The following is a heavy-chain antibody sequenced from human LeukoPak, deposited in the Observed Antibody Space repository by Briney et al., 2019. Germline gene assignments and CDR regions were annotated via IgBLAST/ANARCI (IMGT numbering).Heavy chain of an antibody. CDR2: IYHSGST. Sequence: SETLSLTCAVSGGSISSSNWWSWVRQPPGKGLEWIGEIYHSGSTNYNPSLKSRVTISVDKSKNLFSLKLSSVTAADTAVYYCARDCIAAADTGYYYYMDVWGKGTTVTVS. D-gene: IGHD6-13*01. J-gene: IGHJ6*03. CDR3: ARDCIAAADTGYYYYMDV. V-gene: IGHV4-4*02. CDR1: GGSISSSNW.